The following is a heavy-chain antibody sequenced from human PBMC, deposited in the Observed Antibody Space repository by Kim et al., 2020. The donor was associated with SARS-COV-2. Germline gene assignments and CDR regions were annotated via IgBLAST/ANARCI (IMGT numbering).Heavy chain of an antibody. V-gene: IGHV5-51*01. Sequence: GESLKISCKGSGYSFTSYWIGWVRQMPGKGLEWMGIIYPGDSDTRYSPSFQGQVTISADKSISTAYLQWSSLKASDTAMYYCARQDDRTSSTAAFDIWGQGTMVTVSS. CDR3: ARQDDRTSSTAAFDI. CDR2: IYPGDSDT. CDR1: GYSFTSYW. D-gene: IGHD3-22*01. J-gene: IGHJ3*02.